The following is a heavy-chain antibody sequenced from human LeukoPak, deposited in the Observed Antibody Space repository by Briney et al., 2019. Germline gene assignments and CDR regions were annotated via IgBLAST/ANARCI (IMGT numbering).Heavy chain of an antibody. D-gene: IGHD6-19*01. Sequence: SQTLSLTCTVSGGSISSGGYYWSWIRQPAGKGLEWIGRIYTSGSTNYNPSLKSRVTMSVDTSKNQFSLKLSSVTAADTAVYYCARDEYSSGWFDAFDIWGQGTMVTVSS. CDR3: ARDEYSSGWFDAFDI. CDR1: GGSISSGGYY. J-gene: IGHJ3*02. CDR2: IYTSGST. V-gene: IGHV4-61*02.